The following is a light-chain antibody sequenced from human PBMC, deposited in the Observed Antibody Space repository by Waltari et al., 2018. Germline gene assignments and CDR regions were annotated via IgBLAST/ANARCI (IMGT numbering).Light chain of an antibody. CDR3: SSYITTNTLEL. CDR1: SSDVGTYNY. Sequence: QSALTQPASVSGSPGQSITISCTGTSSDVGTYNYVSCYQQHPGKAPKLLIYDVSYRPSGFSYRFSGSKSGNTASLTISGLQAEDEADYYCSSYITTNTLELFGGGTSLTVL. V-gene: IGLV2-14*03. J-gene: IGLJ3*02. CDR2: DVS.